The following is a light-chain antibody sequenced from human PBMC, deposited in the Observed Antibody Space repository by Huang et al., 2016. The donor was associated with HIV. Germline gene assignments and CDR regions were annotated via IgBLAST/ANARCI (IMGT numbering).Light chain of an antibody. Sequence: DIQMTQSPSSLSASVGDRVTITCRASQSISTYLNLYQQKPGKAPNLLIFAAFSLQSGVPSRFSGSGSGTEFTLTISSLQPEDFATYYCQQSYSFPRTFGQGTKVEI. V-gene: IGKV1-39*01. CDR1: QSISTY. CDR3: QQSYSFPRT. J-gene: IGKJ1*01. CDR2: AAF.